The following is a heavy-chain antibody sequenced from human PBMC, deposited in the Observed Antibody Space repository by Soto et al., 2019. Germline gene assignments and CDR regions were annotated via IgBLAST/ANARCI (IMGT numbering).Heavy chain of an antibody. CDR1: GGSISSYY. V-gene: IGHV4-59*12. CDR2: IYYSGST. CDR3: ARTDVYTSQGDYFDS. Sequence: PSETLSLTXTVSGGSISSYYWSWIRQPPGKGLEWIGYIYYSGSTNYNPSLKSRVTISLDRSKNQFSLKLTSVTAADTAVYYCARTDVYTSQGDYFDSWGQGALVTVSS. D-gene: IGHD1-20*01. J-gene: IGHJ4*02.